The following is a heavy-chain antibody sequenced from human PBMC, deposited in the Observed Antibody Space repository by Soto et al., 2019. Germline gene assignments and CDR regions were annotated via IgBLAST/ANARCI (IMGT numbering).Heavy chain of an antibody. CDR3: ARENVAAAANWFDP. CDR2: IYHSGST. J-gene: IGHJ5*02. CDR1: GGSISSGGYS. V-gene: IGHV4-30-2*01. D-gene: IGHD6-13*01. Sequence: SETLSLTCAVSGGSISSGGYSWSWIRQPPRKGLEWIGYIYHSGSTYYNPSLKSRVTISVDRSKNQFSLKLSSVTAADTAVYYCARENVAAAANWFDPWGQGTLVTVSS.